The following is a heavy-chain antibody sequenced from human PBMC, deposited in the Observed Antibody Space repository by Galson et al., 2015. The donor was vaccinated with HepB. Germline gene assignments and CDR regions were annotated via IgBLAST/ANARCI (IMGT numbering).Heavy chain of an antibody. CDR1: GFTFTDYY. V-gene: IGHV1-2*02. J-gene: IGHJ6*03. Sequence: SVKVSCKASGFTFTDYYIHWVRQAPGQGLEWMGWSSPNRDGTNYAQQFQGRATMHRDSSTRTVFMELSRMKFDDTAVYYCARKGYMDVWGKGTTVIVSS. CDR2: SSPNRDGT. CDR3: ARKGYMDV.